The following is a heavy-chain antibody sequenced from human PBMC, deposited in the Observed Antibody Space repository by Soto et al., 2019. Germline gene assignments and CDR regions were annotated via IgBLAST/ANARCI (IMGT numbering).Heavy chain of an antibody. CDR3: ARGSYYGDYSY. Sequence: SETLSLTCAVSVGSISSGGYSWSWIRQPPGKGLEWIGYIYHSGSTYYNPSLKSRVTISVDRSKNQFSLKLSSVTAADTAVYYWARGSYYGDYSYWGQGKLVTSPQ. J-gene: IGHJ4*02. D-gene: IGHD4-17*01. V-gene: IGHV4-30-2*01. CDR2: IYHSGST. CDR1: VGSISSGGYS.